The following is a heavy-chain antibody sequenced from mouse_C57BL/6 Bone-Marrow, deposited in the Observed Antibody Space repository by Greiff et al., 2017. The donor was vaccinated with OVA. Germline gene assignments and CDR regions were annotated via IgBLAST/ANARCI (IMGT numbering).Heavy chain of an antibody. V-gene: IGHV1-81*01. CDR3: AREGYYGTRLAY. CDR1: GYTFTSYG. D-gene: IGHD1-1*01. CDR2: IYPRSGNT. Sequence: VQLQQSGAELARPGASVKLSCKASGYTFTSYGISWVKQRTGQGLEWIGVIYPRSGNTYYNEKFKGKATLTADKSSSTAYMELRSLTSEDSAVYFCAREGYYGTRLAYWGQGTLVTVSA. J-gene: IGHJ3*01.